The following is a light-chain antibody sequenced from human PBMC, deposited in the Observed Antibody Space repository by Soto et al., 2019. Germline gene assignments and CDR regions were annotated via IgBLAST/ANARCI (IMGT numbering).Light chain of an antibody. V-gene: IGKV3-11*01. CDR3: HQRSNWART. CDR1: QTINTY. Sequence: EIVLTQSPATLSLSPGERATLSCRASQTINTYLAWYQQKPGQTPRLLIYDASTRATGIPARFSGSGSGTDFTLTISSLEPEDSAVYYCHQRSNWARTFGQGTRLEIK. CDR2: DAS. J-gene: IGKJ1*01.